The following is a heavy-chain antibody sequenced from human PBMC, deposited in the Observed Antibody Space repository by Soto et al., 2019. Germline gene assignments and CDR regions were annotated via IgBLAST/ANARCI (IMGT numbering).Heavy chain of an antibody. J-gene: IGHJ4*02. CDR3: ARIATTTLGGPIDY. Sequence: SVTLSLTCAVSGGSISSGGYSWRWIRQPPGKGLEWIGYIYHSGSFYHDPSLKSRVTMSLDTSKHQFSLRLSSVTAVDTAVYYCARIATTTLGGPIDYWGRGTLVTVSS. V-gene: IGHV4-30-2*01. CDR1: GGSISSGGYS. CDR2: IYHSGSF. D-gene: IGHD4-4*01.